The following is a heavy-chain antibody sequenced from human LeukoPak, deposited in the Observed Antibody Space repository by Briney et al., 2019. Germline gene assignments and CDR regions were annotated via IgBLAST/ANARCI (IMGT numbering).Heavy chain of an antibody. CDR2: INHSGST. CDR1: GGSFSGYY. J-gene: IGHJ6*02. V-gene: IGHV4-34*01. Sequence: SETLSLTCAVYGGSFSGYYWSWIRQPPGKGLEWIGEINHSGSTNYNPSLKSRVTISVDTSKNQFSLKLSSVTAADTAVYYCASQNPKSYYYGMDVWGQGTTVTVSS. CDR3: ASQNPKSYYYGMDV.